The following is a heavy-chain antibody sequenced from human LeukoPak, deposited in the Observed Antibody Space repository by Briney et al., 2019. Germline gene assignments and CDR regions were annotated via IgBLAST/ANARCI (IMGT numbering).Heavy chain of an antibody. V-gene: IGHV1-69*06. CDR3: ARGGYYGSGNDFRFDP. Sequence: SVKVSCKASGGTFSSYAISWVRQAPGQGLEWMGGIMPIFGTTNYAQKFQDRVTFTADKSTSTASMELSSLRSEDTAVYYCARGGYYGSGNDFRFDPWGQGTLVTVSS. D-gene: IGHD3-10*01. J-gene: IGHJ5*02. CDR2: IMPIFGTT. CDR1: GGTFSSYA.